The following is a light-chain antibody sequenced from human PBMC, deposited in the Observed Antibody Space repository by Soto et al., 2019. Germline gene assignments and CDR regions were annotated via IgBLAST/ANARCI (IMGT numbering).Light chain of an antibody. V-gene: IGLV2-14*01. CDR3: ISYTSSSLYA. CDR2: DVT. J-gene: IGLJ1*01. CDR1: SSDVGGYDY. Sequence: QSALTQPASVSGSPGQSIAISCTGTSSDVGGYDYVSWYQQHPGKAPKLMIYDVTDRPSGVSNRFSGSKSGNTASLTISGLQAEDEAEYYCISYTSSSLYAFGTGTKVTVL.